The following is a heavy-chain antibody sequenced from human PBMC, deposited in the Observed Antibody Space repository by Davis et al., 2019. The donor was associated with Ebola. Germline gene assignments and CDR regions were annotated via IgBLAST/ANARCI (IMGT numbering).Heavy chain of an antibody. D-gene: IGHD1-26*01. V-gene: IGHV1-46*01. CDR1: GYTFTGYY. CDR3: ASSGIVGATYYFDY. CDR2: INPSGGST. J-gene: IGHJ4*02. Sequence: AASVKVSCKASGYTFTGYYMHWVRQAPGQGLEWMGIINPSGGSTSYAQKFQGRVTMTRDTSTSTVYMELSSLRSEDTAVYYCASSGIVGATYYFDYWGQGTLITVSS.